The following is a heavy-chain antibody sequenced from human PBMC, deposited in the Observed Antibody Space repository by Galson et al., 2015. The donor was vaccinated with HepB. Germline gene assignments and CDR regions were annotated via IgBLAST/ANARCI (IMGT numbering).Heavy chain of an antibody. V-gene: IGHV5-51*03. Sequence: SGAEVKKPGESLKISCEASGYTFSDYYIAWVRQMPGKGLECMGIIYPDDSDTKYSPSFQGQVTFSVDKSVTTAYLQWSGLRASDIGIYYCARVRGSGLDPHSWFDVWGRGTLVTVSS. D-gene: IGHD3-10*01. CDR3: ARVRGSGLDPHSWFDV. CDR2: IYPDDSDT. J-gene: IGHJ5*02. CDR1: GYTFSDYY.